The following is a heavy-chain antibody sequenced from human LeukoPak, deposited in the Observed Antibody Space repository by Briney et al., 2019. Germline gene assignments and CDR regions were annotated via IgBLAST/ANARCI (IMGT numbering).Heavy chain of an antibody. CDR3: AKSNGYGLVDI. CDR1: GGYIGSYY. CDR2: IYSSGTT. V-gene: IGHV4-59*01. Sequence: PSETLSLTCTVSGGYIGSYYWTWIRQPPGKGLEWIGYIYSSGTTNYNPSLKSRVTISVDTSKNQFSLKLSSVTAADTAVYYCAKSNGYGLVDIWGQGTMVTVSS. J-gene: IGHJ3*02. D-gene: IGHD3-10*01.